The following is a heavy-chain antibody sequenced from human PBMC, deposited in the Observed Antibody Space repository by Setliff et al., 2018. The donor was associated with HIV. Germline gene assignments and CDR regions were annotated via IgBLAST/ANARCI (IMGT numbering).Heavy chain of an antibody. V-gene: IGHV4-38-2*02. Sequence: SETLSLTCGVSGYSVNSDYNWGWIRQSPGKGPQWIASIYSTGDTYNNPSLKSRVTISIDTTKNRFSLKLTSVTAADTAVYFCARDRALRFSRSPSFYYFDSWGQGALVTVSS. CDR2: IYSTGDT. CDR1: GYSVNSDYN. CDR3: ARDRALRFSRSPSFYYFDS. J-gene: IGHJ4*02. D-gene: IGHD3-3*02.